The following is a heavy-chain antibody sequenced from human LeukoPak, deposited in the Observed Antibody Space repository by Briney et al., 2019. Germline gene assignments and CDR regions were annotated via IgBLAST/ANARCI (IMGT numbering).Heavy chain of an antibody. D-gene: IGHD5-12*01. CDR1: GGSISSYY. Sequence: SETQSLTCIVSGGSISSYYWSWIRQPPGKGLEWIGYISYSGSTNYNPSLKSRVTISVDTSKNQFSLKLTSVSAADTAVYYCAREGGYASPFDYWGQGTLVTVSS. J-gene: IGHJ4*02. CDR2: ISYSGST. CDR3: AREGGYASPFDY. V-gene: IGHV4-59*01.